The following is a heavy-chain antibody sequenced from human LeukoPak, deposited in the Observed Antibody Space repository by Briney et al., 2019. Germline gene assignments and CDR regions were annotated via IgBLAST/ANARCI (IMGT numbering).Heavy chain of an antibody. CDR3: AREIFGARAFEY. Sequence: SGTLSLTCAVSGVPISTNTWWSWVRQTPGKGLEWIGEIFHSESVNSNPSLESRLTISLDKSKNHFSLELTSVTAADTALYFCAREIFGARAFEYWGQGILVTVPS. CDR2: IFHSESV. D-gene: IGHD3-3*01. V-gene: IGHV4-4*02. CDR1: GVPISTNTW. J-gene: IGHJ4*02.